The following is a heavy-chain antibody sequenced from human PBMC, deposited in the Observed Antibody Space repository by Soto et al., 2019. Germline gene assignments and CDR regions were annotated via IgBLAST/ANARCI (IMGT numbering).Heavy chain of an antibody. D-gene: IGHD1-26*01. V-gene: IGHV3-48*03. CDR2: ISSSDNTI. J-gene: IGHJ2*01. CDR1: GFTFSTYE. CDR3: ARGVGRSWLCWYFDL. Sequence: EEQVVESGGGLVQPGGSLRLSCAASGFTFSTYEMNWVRQTPGKGLEWVSYISSSDNTIYYADSVKGRLTISRDNAKNSLYLQLNGLRAEDTAIYYCARGVGRSWLCWYFDLWGRGALVTVSS.